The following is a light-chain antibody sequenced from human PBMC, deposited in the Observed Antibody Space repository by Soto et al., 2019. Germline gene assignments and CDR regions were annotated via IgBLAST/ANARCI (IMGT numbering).Light chain of an antibody. J-gene: IGKJ4*01. CDR2: KAS. CDR1: QSINTW. Sequence: DIQMSQSPSTLYASLGDRVTVTCRASQSINTWLAWYQQKPGKAPKLLMYKASTLQSGVPSRFSGNGSGTEFTLTISSLQPDDLAIYYFQQYSSFLLTLGGGTEVDIK. V-gene: IGKV1-5*03. CDR3: QQYSSFLLT.